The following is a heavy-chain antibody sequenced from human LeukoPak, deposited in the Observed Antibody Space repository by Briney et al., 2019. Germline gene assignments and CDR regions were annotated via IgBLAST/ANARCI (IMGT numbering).Heavy chain of an antibody. J-gene: IGHJ4*02. D-gene: IGHD6-13*01. V-gene: IGHV3-30*18. CDR2: ISYAGSIQ. CDR3: AKDSAGAAGSIRYFDY. CDR1: GFTFSNYG. Sequence: GGSLRLSCAASGFTFSNYGMHWVRQAPGKGLEWVAVISYAGSIQYYADSVKGRFTISRDNSKNTLYLQMNSLTAEDTAVYYCAKDSAGAAGSIRYFDYWGQGTLVTVSS.